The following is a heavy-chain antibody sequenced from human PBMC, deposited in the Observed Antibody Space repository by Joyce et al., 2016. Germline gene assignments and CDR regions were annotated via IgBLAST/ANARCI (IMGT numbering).Heavy chain of an antibody. D-gene: IGHD6-13*01. CDR2: IWSDGGNK. CDR1: GFTFSNYV. CDR3: AREYSSSWFYYNYYMDV. Sequence: QVQLVESGGGVVQPGRSLRLSCAASGFTFSNYVMHWVRQAPGKGLEWVEVIWSDGGNKYYADFVKGRFTISRDNSKNTLYVQMNSLRAEDTAVYYCAREYSSSWFYYNYYMDVWGKGTTVTVSS. V-gene: IGHV3-33*01. J-gene: IGHJ6*03.